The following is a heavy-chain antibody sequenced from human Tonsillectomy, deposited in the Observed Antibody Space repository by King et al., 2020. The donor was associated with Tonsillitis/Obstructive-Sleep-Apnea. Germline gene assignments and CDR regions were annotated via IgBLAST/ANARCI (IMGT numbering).Heavy chain of an antibody. J-gene: IGHJ5*02. CDR1: GGSLSGYY. CDR2: INHSGST. D-gene: IGHD3-3*01. CDR3: ARESTAYYDFWSGFWFDP. Sequence: GQLQQWGAGLLKPSETLSLTCAVYGGSLSGYYWSWIRQPPGKGLEWIVEINHSGSTNYNPSLKSRVTISVDTSKNQFSVKLRSVTAADTAVYYCARESTAYYDFWSGFWFDPWGQGTLVTVSS. V-gene: IGHV4-34*01.